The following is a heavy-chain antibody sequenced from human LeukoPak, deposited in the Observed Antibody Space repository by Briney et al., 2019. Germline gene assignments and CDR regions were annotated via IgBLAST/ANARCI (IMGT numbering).Heavy chain of an antibody. J-gene: IGHJ4*02. V-gene: IGHV3-21*01. CDR1: GFTFSSYS. CDR2: ISSASTYI. CDR3: ARLVWDTTMADGDIDS. D-gene: IGHD5-18*01. Sequence: PGESLRLSCAASGFTFSSYSMNWVRQAPGKGLEWVASISSASTYIYYADSVKGRFTISRDNAKNSLYLQMNSLRPEDTAMYYCARLVWDTTMADGDIDSWGQGTLLIVSS.